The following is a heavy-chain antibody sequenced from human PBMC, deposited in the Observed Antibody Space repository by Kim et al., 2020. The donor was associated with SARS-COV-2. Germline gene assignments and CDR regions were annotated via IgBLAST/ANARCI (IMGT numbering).Heavy chain of an antibody. Sequence: GGSLRLSCAASGFTFRSYAMSWVRQAPGKGLEWVASISGSGADTYYADSVTGRFTISRDNSKNTVDLQMNSLRAEDTAVYYWGTDPWGARYFEYLGKGTL. J-gene: IGHJ4*02. D-gene: IGHD3-16*01. CDR1: GFTFRSYA. V-gene: IGHV3-23*01. CDR2: ISGSGADT. CDR3: GTDPWGARYFEY.